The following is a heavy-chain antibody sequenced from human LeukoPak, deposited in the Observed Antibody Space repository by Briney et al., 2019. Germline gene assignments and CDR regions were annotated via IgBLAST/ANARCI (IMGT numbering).Heavy chain of an antibody. CDR3: SRERHRFETPYYGMDV. V-gene: IGHV4-59*01. CDR1: GGSISSYY. D-gene: IGHD3-16*02. CDR2: IYYSGST. Sequence: SETLSLTCTVSGGSISSYYWSWIRQPPGKGLEWIGYIYYSGSTNYNPSLKSRVTISVDTSKNQFSLKLSSVTAADTAVYYCSRERHRFETPYYGMDVWGQGTTVTVSS. J-gene: IGHJ6*02.